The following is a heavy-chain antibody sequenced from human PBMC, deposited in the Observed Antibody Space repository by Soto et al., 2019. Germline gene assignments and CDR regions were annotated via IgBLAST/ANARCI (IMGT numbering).Heavy chain of an antibody. J-gene: IGHJ5*01. D-gene: IGHD2-2*01. Sequence: SVKVSCNASGETFSRYGITWVRQAPGHGLEWMGGIIPIFGTAKYPQKFKGRVTITADESTSTVYMDLSSLSSEDTAVYYCVRGPPYTDYAFAWFDSWGQGTQVAVPS. CDR1: GETFSRYG. CDR2: IIPIFGTA. CDR3: VRGPPYTDYAFAWFDS. V-gene: IGHV1-69*13.